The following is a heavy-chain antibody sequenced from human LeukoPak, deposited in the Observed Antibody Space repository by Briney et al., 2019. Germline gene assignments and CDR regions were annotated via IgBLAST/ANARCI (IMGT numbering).Heavy chain of an antibody. CDR3: ARDSITVLRAGAFDI. Sequence: ASETLSLTCTVSGGSISSSSYYWGWIRQPPGKGLEWIGYIYYSGSTNYNPSLKSRVTISVDTSKNQFSLKLSSVTAADTAVYYCARDSITVLRAGAFDIWGQGTMVTVSS. J-gene: IGHJ3*02. CDR2: IYYSGST. V-gene: IGHV4-61*01. CDR1: GGSISSSSYY. D-gene: IGHD3-10*01.